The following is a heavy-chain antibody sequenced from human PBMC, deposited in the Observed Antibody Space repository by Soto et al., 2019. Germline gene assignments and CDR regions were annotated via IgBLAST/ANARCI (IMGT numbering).Heavy chain of an antibody. V-gene: IGHV3-66*01. J-gene: IGHJ6*04. D-gene: IGHD2-15*01. Sequence: GGSLRLSCAASGFTVSSNYMSWVRQAPGKGLEWVSVIYSGGSTYYADSVKGRLTISRDNSKNTLYLQMNSLRAEDTAVYYCAREILGYCSGGSCSLVDVWGKGTTVTVSS. CDR1: GFTVSSNY. CDR2: IYSGGST. CDR3: AREILGYCSGGSCSLVDV.